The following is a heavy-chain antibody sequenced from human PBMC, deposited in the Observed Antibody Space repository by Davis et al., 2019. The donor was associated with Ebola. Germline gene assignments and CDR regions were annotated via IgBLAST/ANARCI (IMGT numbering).Heavy chain of an antibody. D-gene: IGHD7-27*01. CDR1: GFSFRSYG. Sequence: PGGSLRLSCAACGFSFRSYGMHWARQAQGKGLEWVAVIAYDGRNNPYADFVKGRFTIPRDTSKNTLFLQNNSLRAEDTAVYYCAASVAATGVYYYYMDVWGKGTAVSVSS. CDR2: IAYDGRNN. J-gene: IGHJ6*03. CDR3: AASVAATGVYYYYMDV. V-gene: IGHV3-30*03.